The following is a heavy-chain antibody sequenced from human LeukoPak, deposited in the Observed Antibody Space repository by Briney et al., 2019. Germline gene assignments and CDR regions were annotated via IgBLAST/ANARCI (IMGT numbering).Heavy chain of an antibody. CDR3: ARGPDCSSTSCYDREDKELRYFDWLLPFDY. CDR2: IIPIFGTA. D-gene: IGHD2-2*01. J-gene: IGHJ4*02. CDR1: GGTFSSYA. V-gene: IGHV1-69*06. Sequence: SVKVSCKASGGTFSSYAISWVRQAPGQGLEWMGGIIPIFGTANYAQKFQGRVTITADKSTSTAFMELSSLRSEDTAVYYCARGPDCSSTSCYDREDKELRYFDWLLPFDYWGQGTLSPSPQ.